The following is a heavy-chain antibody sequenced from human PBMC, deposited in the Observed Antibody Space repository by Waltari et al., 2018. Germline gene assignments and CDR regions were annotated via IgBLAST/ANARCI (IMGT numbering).Heavy chain of an antibody. CDR1: GFTFRSFA. J-gene: IGHJ4*02. V-gene: IGHV3-33*01. Sequence: QVQLVESGGGVVQPGRSLRLSCVASGFTFRSFAIPWVRQAPGKGLEWVAMVWYDGSHQYYAESVKGRFTISRDNSKNMAYLQMNSLGVEDTAVYYCTRRDYGGNSDYWGQGTLVTVSS. D-gene: IGHD4-17*01. CDR3: TRRDYGGNSDY. CDR2: VWYDGSHQ.